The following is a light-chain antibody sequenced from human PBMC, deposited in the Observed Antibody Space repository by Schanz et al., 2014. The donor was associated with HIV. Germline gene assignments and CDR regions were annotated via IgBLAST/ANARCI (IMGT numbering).Light chain of an antibody. J-gene: IGLJ3*02. Sequence: QSVLTQPPSASGTPGQRVTISCSGSTSNVGSRSVDWYQQFPGAAPKLLIYNTHLRPSGVSNRFSGSKSGNTASLTISGLQAEDEADYYCSSYTSSSTWVFGGGTKLTVL. V-gene: IGLV1-44*01. CDR3: SSYTSSSTWV. CDR1: TSNVGSRS. CDR2: NTH.